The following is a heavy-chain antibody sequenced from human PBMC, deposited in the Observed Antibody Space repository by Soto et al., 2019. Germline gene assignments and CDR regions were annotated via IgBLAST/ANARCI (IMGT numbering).Heavy chain of an antibody. Sequence: QVQLVQSGAEVKKPGASVKVSCKASGYSFTSHGISWVRQAPGQGLEWMGWISANSVDTNYAQKLQGRVTVTTDTSTSTAFLELRSLRSEDTAVYYSPRMVRVSNIDHYHVIDVWGKGTTVTVSS. CDR3: PRMVRVSNIDHYHVIDV. V-gene: IGHV1-18*01. J-gene: IGHJ6*03. CDR2: ISANSVDT. CDR1: GYSFTSHG. D-gene: IGHD3-10*01.